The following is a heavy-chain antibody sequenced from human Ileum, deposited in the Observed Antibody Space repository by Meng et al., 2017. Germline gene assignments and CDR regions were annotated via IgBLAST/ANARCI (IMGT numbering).Heavy chain of an antibody. J-gene: IGHJ5*02. Sequence: QGQLQQWGAGLLKPSETLSPTCACYGGSFSGYYWSWIRQPPGKGLEWIGEINHSGSTNYNPSLKSRVTISVDTSKNQFSLKLSSVTAADTAVYYCARGGPWFDPWGQGTLVTVSS. CDR3: ARGGPWFDP. V-gene: IGHV4-34*01. CDR1: GGSFSGYY. CDR2: INHSGST.